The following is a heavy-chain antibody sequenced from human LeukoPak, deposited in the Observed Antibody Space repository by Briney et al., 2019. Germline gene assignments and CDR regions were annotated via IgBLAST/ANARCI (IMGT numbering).Heavy chain of an antibody. J-gene: IGHJ5*02. CDR3: ARLVHGWFDP. CDR2: IIPIFGTA. V-gene: IGHV1-69*13. Sequence: SVKVSCKASGGTFSSYAISWVRQAPGQGLEWMGGIIPIFGTANYAQKFQGRVTITADESTSTTYMELSSLRSEDTAVYYCARLVHGWFDPWGQGTLVTVSS. CDR1: GGTFSSYA.